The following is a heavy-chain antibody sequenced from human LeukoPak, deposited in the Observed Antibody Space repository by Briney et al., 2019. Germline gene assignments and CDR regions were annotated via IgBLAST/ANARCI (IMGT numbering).Heavy chain of an antibody. V-gene: IGHV4-34*01. Sequence: PETPSLTCAVYGGSFSGYNCSWICQRPGRGLEWIGEHNHTGHNNRVQSLKSRVTISVHTSKNQFSLKLSSVTAADTAVYYCAREILLDCWGQGTLVAV. CDR1: GGSFSGYN. J-gene: IGHJ4*02. CDR3: AREILLDC. CDR2: HNHTGHN.